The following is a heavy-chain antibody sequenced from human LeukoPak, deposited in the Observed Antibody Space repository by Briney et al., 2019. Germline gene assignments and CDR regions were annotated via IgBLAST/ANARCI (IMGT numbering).Heavy chain of an antibody. Sequence: ASVKVSCKASGYTFTGYYMHWVRQAPGQGLEWMGWINPNSGGTNYAQKFQGRVTMTRDTSISTAYMELSRLRSDDTAVYYCAKSGRYCSAGSCYQEASLDYWGQGTLVTVSS. CDR3: AKSGRYCSAGSCYQEASLDY. CDR2: INPNSGGT. CDR1: GYTFTGYY. V-gene: IGHV1-2*02. D-gene: IGHD2-15*01. J-gene: IGHJ4*02.